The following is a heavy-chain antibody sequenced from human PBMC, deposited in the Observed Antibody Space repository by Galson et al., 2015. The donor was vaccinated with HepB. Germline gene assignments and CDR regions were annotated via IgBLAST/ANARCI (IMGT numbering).Heavy chain of an antibody. D-gene: IGHD2-2*01. CDR2: ISAYNGST. CDR3: ARGRTTVSSFDF. J-gene: IGHJ4*02. Sequence: SVKVSCKASGYTFAYDLTWVRQAPGQGLECIGWISAYNGSTKYAEKFQGRVTMTTDTSIKTVYMELRSLTSDDTAVYYCARGRTTVSSFDFWGQGTLVTVSS. CDR1: GYTFAYD. V-gene: IGHV1-18*01.